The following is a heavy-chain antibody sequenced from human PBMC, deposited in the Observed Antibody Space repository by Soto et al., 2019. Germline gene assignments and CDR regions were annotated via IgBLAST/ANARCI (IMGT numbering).Heavy chain of an antibody. D-gene: IGHD5-12*01. CDR2: ISSSSSYI. CDR3: ARVRDGYGDY. Sequence: EVQLVESGGGLVKPGGSLRLSCAASGFTFSSYSMNWVRQAPGKGLEWVSSISSSSSYIYYADSVKGRFIISRDNAKNSLYLQMNSLRAEDTAVYYCARVRDGYGDYWGQGTLVTVSS. J-gene: IGHJ4*02. CDR1: GFTFSSYS. V-gene: IGHV3-21*01.